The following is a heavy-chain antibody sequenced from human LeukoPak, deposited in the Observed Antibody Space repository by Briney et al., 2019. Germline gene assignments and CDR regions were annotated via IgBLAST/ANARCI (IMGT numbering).Heavy chain of an antibody. Sequence: GESLQISCKGFGYTFTTYWIGWVRQMPGKGLEWMGIIYPTDSDARYSPSFQGQVTISVDKSISTVYLQWNSLKAADSAMYYWGASPSATGTDRYYWGQGTLVTVSS. V-gene: IGHV5-51*01. CDR1: GYTFTTYW. J-gene: IGHJ4*02. CDR2: IYPTDSDA. D-gene: IGHD6-13*01. CDR3: GASPSATGTDRYY.